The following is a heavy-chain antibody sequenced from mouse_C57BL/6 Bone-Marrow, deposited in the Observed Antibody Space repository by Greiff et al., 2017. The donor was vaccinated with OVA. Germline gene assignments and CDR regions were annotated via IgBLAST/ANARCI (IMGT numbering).Heavy chain of an antibody. CDR2: IEPENGDT. CDR3: TTYYYGSSSDY. J-gene: IGHJ2*01. V-gene: IGHV14-4*01. D-gene: IGHD1-1*01. CDR1: GFNIKDDY. Sequence: VQLQQSGAELVRPGASVKLSCTASGFNIKDDYMHWVKQRPEQGLEWIGWIEPENGDTEYASKFQGKATITADTSSNTAYLQLSSLTSEDTAVYYCTTYYYGSSSDYWGQGTTLTVSS.